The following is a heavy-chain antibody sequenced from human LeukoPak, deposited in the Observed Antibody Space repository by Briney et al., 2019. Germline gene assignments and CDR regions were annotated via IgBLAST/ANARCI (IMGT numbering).Heavy chain of an antibody. J-gene: IGHJ4*02. CDR3: ATTKGTIPYFDH. D-gene: IGHD1/OR15-1a*01. Sequence: ASVEVSCKASGYTFTSYDINWVRQATGQGLEWMGWMNPNSGNTGYAQKFQGRVTITRNTSISTAYMELSSLRSEDTAVYYCATTKGTIPYFDHWGQGTLVTVSS. CDR2: MNPNSGNT. V-gene: IGHV1-8*03. CDR1: GYTFTSYD.